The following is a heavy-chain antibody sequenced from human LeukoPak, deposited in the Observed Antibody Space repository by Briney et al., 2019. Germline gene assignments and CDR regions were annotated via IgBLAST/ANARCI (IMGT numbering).Heavy chain of an antibody. Sequence: GGSLRLSCAASGFTFSIYAMSSVRQAPGKGLEWVSIIGVSLGSTFYTDSVKGRFTISRDNSKNTVFLQMNSLRAEDTAVYYCVKGHTTATYYFDYWGQGTLVTVSS. CDR3: VKGHTTATYYFDY. D-gene: IGHD1-1*01. J-gene: IGHJ4*02. CDR2: IGVSLGST. V-gene: IGHV3-23*01. CDR1: GFTFSIYA.